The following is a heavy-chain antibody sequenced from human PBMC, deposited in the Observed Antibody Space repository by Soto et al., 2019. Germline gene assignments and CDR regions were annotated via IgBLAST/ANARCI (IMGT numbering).Heavy chain of an antibody. CDR2: IYYSGST. CDR3: ATLWGQD. J-gene: IGHJ4*02. V-gene: IGHV4-39*01. D-gene: IGHD3-10*01. CDR1: GGSISSSSYY. Sequence: QLQLQESGPGLVKPSETLSLTCTVSGGSISSSSYYWGWIRQPPGKGLEWIGRIYYSGSTYYNPSLKSRVTISVDTSKTQFSLKRSSVTAADTDVYYCATLWGQDWGQGTLVTVSS.